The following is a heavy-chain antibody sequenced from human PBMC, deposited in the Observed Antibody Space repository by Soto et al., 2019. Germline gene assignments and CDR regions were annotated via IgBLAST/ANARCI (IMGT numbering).Heavy chain of an antibody. CDR3: ARERVEYGDYQFYGMDV. CDR2: ISYDGTKK. Sequence: VQLVESGGGLVKPGGSLRLSCAASGFTFSAFGMHWVRQAPGKGLEWVAIISYDGTKKDYADSVKGRVTISRDNSNTLYLQMNSLRGEETAVYYCARERVEYGDYQFYGMDVWGQGTTVTVSS. J-gene: IGHJ6*02. CDR1: GFTFSAFG. D-gene: IGHD2-15*01. V-gene: IGHV3-30*03.